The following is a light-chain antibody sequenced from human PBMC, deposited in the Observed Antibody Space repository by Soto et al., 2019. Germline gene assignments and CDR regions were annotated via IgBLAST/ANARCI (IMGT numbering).Light chain of an antibody. CDR1: SSDVGGYDF. V-gene: IGLV2-14*03. CDR2: DVS. CDR3: SSYTSISTYV. J-gene: IGLJ1*01. Sequence: QSALTQPASVSGSPGQSITISCTGTSSDVGGYDFVSWYQHHPGKAPRLMIYDVSHRPSGVSDRLSASKSGNTASLTISGILAEDEADYYCSSYTSISTYVFGTGTKVTVL.